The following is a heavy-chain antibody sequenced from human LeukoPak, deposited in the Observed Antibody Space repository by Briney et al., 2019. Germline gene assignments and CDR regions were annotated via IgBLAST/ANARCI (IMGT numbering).Heavy chain of an antibody. V-gene: IGHV3-21*01. CDR3: ARHGDSDSDYYYYYYMDV. CDR1: EFDFSSYS. Sequence: GGSLRLSCAASEFDFSSYSMNWVRQAPGKGLEWVSSISSSSSYIYYADSVKGRFTISRDNAKNSLYLQMNSLRAEDTAVYYCARHGDSDSDYYYYYYMDVWGKGTTVTVSS. J-gene: IGHJ6*03. D-gene: IGHD4-17*01. CDR2: ISSSSSYI.